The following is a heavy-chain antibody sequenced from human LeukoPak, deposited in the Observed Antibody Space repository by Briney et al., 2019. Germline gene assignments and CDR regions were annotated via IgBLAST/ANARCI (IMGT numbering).Heavy chain of an antibody. D-gene: IGHD3-9*01. J-gene: IGHJ5*02. V-gene: IGHV3-30-3*01. CDR2: ISYDGSNK. CDR3: ARMAYDILTGYFQPNWFDP. Sequence: GGSLRLSCAASGFTFSSYAMHWVRQAPGKGLEWVAVISYDGSNKYYADSVKGRFTISRDNSKNTLYLQMNSLRAEDTAVYYCARMAYDILTGYFQPNWFDPWGQGTLVTVSS. CDR1: GFTFSSYA.